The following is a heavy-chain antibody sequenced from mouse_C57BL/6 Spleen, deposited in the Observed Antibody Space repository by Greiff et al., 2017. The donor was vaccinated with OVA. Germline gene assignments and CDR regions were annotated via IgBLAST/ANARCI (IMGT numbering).Heavy chain of an antibody. D-gene: IGHD1-1*01. Sequence: QVQLKQPGAELVKPGASVKLSCKASGYTFTSYWMHWVKQRPGQGLEWIGMIHPNSGSTNYNEKFKSKATLTVDKSSSTAYMQLSSLTSEDSAVYDCAKGITTVSRAWFAYWGQGTLVTVSA. CDR1: GYTFTSYW. J-gene: IGHJ3*01. CDR3: AKGITTVSRAWFAY. V-gene: IGHV1-64*01. CDR2: IHPNSGST.